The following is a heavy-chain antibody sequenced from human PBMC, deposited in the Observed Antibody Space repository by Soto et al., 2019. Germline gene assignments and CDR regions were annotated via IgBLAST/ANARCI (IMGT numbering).Heavy chain of an antibody. V-gene: IGHV4-30-4*01. Sequence: VSLPNTVSGGSVSSGNYYWSWSRQPPGKGLEGSGYIYYSGSTYYNPSLNSRVTISVDTSKNQFSLKLSSVTAADTAVYSCARESMATINYFDYWGQGTLVTVSS. CDR2: IYYSGST. CDR1: GGSVSSGNYY. CDR3: ARESMATINYFDY. J-gene: IGHJ4*02. D-gene: IGHD5-12*01.